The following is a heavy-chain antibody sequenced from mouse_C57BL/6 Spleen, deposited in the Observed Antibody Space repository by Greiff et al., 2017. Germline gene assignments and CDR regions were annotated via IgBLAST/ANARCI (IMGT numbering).Heavy chain of an antibody. V-gene: IGHV14-4*01. CDR2: IDPENGDT. D-gene: IGHD4-1*01. J-gene: IGHJ2*01. Sequence: VQLQQSGAELVRPGASVKLSCTASGFNIKDDYMHWVKQRPEQGLEWIGWIDPENGDTEYASKFQGKATITADTSSNTAYLQLSSLTSEDTAVYYCTTGTGSLYFDYWGQGTTRTVSS. CDR1: GFNIKDDY. CDR3: TTGTGSLYFDY.